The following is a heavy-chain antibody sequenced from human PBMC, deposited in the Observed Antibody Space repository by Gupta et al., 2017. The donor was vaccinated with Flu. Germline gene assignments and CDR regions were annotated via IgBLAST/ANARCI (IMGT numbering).Heavy chain of an antibody. CDR3: ARVAYRRDWIDP. V-gene: IGHV4-4*02. D-gene: IGHD4-4*01. CDR2: IYHDGSA. CDR1: SASITSSNW. Sequence: QVQLQESGPGLVKPSGTLSLTCAVSSASITSSNWWTWVRQPPGKGLEWIGEIYHDGSANYNATLKSRVTISVDRSKSQFSLSLRSVTAADTAVYYCARVAYRRDWIDPWGQGTLVTVSS. J-gene: IGHJ5*02.